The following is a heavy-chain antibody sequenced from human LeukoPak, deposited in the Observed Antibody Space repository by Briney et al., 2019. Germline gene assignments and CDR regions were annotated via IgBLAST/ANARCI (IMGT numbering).Heavy chain of an antibody. V-gene: IGHV4-38-2*02. D-gene: IGHD4-17*01. CDR2: IYTSGST. CDR1: DYSISSGYY. J-gene: IGHJ4*02. Sequence: SETLSLTCTVSDYSISSGYYWGWIRQPPGKGLEWIGRIYTSGSTNYNPSLKSRVTISVDTSKNQFSLKLSSVTAADTAVYYCARDSTVYFDYWGQGTLVTVSS. CDR3: ARDSTVYFDY.